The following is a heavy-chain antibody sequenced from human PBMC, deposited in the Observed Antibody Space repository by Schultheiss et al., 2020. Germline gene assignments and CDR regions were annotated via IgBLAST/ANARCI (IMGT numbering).Heavy chain of an antibody. CDR1: GFTFSSYG. D-gene: IGHD6-19*01. V-gene: IGHV4-34*08. J-gene: IGHJ4*02. CDR2: IYYSGST. Sequence: ESLKISCAASGFTFSSYGMHWVRQAPGKGLEWIGSIYYSGSTNYNPSLKSRVTISVDTSKNQFSLKLSSVTAADTAVYYCAYLDDSSGWYFLDCWGQGTLVKVSS. CDR3: AYLDDSSGWYFLDC.